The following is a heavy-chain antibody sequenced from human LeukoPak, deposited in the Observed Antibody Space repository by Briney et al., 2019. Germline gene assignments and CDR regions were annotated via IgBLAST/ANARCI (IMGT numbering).Heavy chain of an antibody. J-gene: IGHJ4*02. CDR2: IYHSGST. V-gene: IGHV4-30-2*01. CDR1: GGSISSGGYS. D-gene: IGHD5-18*01. CDR3: ARVGPNTAMGGGIDY. Sequence: SQTLSLTCAVSGGSISSGGYSWSWIRQPPGKGLEWIGYIYHSGSTYYNPSLKSRVTISVDRSKNQFSLKLSSVTAADTAVYYCARVGPNTAMGGGIDYWGQGTLVTVSS.